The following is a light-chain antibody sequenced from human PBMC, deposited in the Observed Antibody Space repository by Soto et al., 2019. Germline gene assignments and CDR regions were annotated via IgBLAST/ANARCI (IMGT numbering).Light chain of an antibody. CDR1: QRVSSNY. CDR2: VAS. V-gene: IGKV3D-20*02. J-gene: IGKJ5*01. Sequence: IILTQAPATLPLSPGKRVALSCMASQRVSSNYLSWYQQKPCKNPRLLIYVASTRATGIPATFSRSGSVIVCALSIPAQLLEEFGVYYCRLRITCHITYGKGTRLEIK. CDR3: RLRITCHIT.